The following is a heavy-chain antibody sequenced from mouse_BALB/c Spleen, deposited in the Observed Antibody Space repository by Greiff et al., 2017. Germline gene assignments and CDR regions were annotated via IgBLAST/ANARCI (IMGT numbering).Heavy chain of an antibody. Sequence: QVQLQQSGAELAKPGASVKMSCKASGYTFTSYWMHWVKQRPGQGLEWIGYINPSTGYTEYNQKFKDKATLTADKSSSTAYMQLSSLTSEDSAFYYCARSGYRHPEGHMDYWGQGTSVTVSS. CDR3: ARSGYRHPEGHMDY. V-gene: IGHV1-7*01. CDR2: INPSTGYT. D-gene: IGHD2-14*01. CDR1: GYTFTSYW. J-gene: IGHJ4*01.